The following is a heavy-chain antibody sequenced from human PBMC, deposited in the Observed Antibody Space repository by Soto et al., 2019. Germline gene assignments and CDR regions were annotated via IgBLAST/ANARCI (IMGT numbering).Heavy chain of an antibody. CDR2: IYHSGST. V-gene: IGHV4-39*01. D-gene: IGHD1-26*01. CDR1: GGSISSSSYY. Sequence: QLQLQESGPGLVKPSETLSLTCTVSGGSISSSSYYWGWIRQPPGKGLEWIGTIYHSGSTYYKPSLKSRVTISVDTSKNQFPLKLNSVTAADTAIYYFAREMGGSIDYWGQGTLVTVSS. CDR3: AREMGGSIDY. J-gene: IGHJ4*02.